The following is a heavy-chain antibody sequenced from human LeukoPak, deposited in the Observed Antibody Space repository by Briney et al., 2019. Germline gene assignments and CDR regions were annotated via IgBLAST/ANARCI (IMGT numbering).Heavy chain of an antibody. Sequence: GGSLRLSCAASGFTFSTYAMHWVRQAPRKGLVWVSRINSDGSSTSYADSVRGRFTISRDNAKNTLSLQMNSLRAEDTAVYFCVRDGDAYNFDWWGQGALVTVSS. CDR2: INSDGSST. V-gene: IGHV3-74*01. J-gene: IGHJ4*02. CDR1: GFTFSTYA. D-gene: IGHD5-24*01. CDR3: VRDGDAYNFDW.